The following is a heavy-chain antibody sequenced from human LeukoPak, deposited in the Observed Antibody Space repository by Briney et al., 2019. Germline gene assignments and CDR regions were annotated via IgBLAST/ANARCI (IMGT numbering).Heavy chain of an antibody. CDR1: GFTFSAYS. CDR3: AKDAANLLYYFDY. Sequence: GGSLRLSCAASGFTFSAYSMNWVRQAPGKGLEWVSSISSGSRYIYYADSVKGRFTISRDNAKDSLYLQMNSLRAEDTAVYYCAKDAANLLYYFDYWGQGALVTVSS. V-gene: IGHV3-21*01. D-gene: IGHD2-15*01. CDR2: ISSGSRYI. J-gene: IGHJ4*02.